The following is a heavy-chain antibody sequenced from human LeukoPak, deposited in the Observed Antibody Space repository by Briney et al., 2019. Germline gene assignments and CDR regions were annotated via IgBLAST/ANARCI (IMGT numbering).Heavy chain of an antibody. Sequence: SDTLSLTCTVSGVSISGYYWSWIQQPRGKGLEWIGSIYYSGSTNYNPSLKSRVTISVDMSKNQFSLKLSSVTAADTAVYYCARLRGKYDYWGQGTLVTVSS. CDR2: IYYSGST. CDR3: ARLRGKYDY. CDR1: GVSISGYY. V-gene: IGHV4-59*01. J-gene: IGHJ4*02.